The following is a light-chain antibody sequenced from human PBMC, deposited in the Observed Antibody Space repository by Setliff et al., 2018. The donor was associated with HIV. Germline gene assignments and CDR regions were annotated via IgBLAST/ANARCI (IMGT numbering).Light chain of an antibody. CDR3: CSFAGSSTSV. CDR2: EGN. V-gene: IGLV2-23*01. Sequence: QSALTQPASASGSPGQSITISCTGTSSDVGSYNLVSWYQQHPGKAPKLIIYEGNKRPSGVSTRFSGSKSGNTASLTISGLQAEDEADYYCCSFAGSSTSVFGTGTKVTVL. J-gene: IGLJ1*01. CDR1: SSDVGSYNL.